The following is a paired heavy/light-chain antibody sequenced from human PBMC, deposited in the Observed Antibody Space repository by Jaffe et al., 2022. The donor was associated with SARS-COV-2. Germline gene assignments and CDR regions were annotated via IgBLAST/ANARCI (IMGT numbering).Light chain of an antibody. J-gene: IGKJ2*01. CDR1: QSLLHFNGNNY. CDR2: LGS. V-gene: IGKV2-28*01. Sequence: DIVMSQSPLSLPVTPGEPASISCRSSQSLLHFNGNNYLGWYLQKPGQSPQLLMYLGSSRASGVPDRFSGSGSGTDFTLEISRVEAEDVGVYYCMQVLQTPYTFGQGTKLEIK. CDR3: MQVLQTPYT.
Heavy chain of an antibody. J-gene: IGHJ4*02. CDR2: ISASGGGT. D-gene: IGHD2-8*01. CDR1: GFSFGTFG. V-gene: IGHV3-23*04. CDR3: AKEFQSPPWSAFDV. Sequence: EVHLVESGGGLVQPGGSLRLSCEASGFSFGTFGMTWVRQAPGRGLEWVSAISASGGGTFYAPSVKGRFTISRDNSRNTVSLQMNSLRADDTAMYYCAKEFQSPPWSAFDVWGRGTLVAVSS.